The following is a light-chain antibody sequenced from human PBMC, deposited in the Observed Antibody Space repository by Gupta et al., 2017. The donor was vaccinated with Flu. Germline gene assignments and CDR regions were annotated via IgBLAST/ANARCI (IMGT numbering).Light chain of an antibody. V-gene: IGKV3-15*01. CDR1: QSVSSN. CDR3: QQYNSWPLT. J-gene: IGKJ4*01. CDR2: GAS. Sequence: PATLSVSPGERATLSCRASQSVSSNLAWYQQKPGQAPRLLIYGASTRGNSVPTRFSGSGSGTEFTLTISSLQSEDFGLYSCQQYNSWPLTFGGGTKVEI.